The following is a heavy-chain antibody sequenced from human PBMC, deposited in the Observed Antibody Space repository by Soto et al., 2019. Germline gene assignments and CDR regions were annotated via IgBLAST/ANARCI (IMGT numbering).Heavy chain of an antibody. V-gene: IGHV3-30-3*01. Sequence: PGGSLRLSCAASGFTFSSYAMHWVRQAPGKGLEWVAVISYDGSNKYYADSVKGRFTISRDNSKNTLYLQMNSLRAEDTAVYYCARDTYSSSWWTIDYWGQGTLVTVSS. J-gene: IGHJ4*02. D-gene: IGHD6-13*01. CDR2: ISYDGSNK. CDR3: ARDTYSSSWWTIDY. CDR1: GFTFSSYA.